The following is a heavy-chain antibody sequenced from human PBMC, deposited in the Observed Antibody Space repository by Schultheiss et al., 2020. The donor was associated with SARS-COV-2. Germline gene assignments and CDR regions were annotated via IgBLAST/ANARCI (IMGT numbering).Heavy chain of an antibody. CDR2: INPNSGGT. Sequence: ASVKVSCKASGYTFTGYYMHWVRQAPGQGLEWMGWINPNSGGTNYAQKFQGRVTITADESTSTAYMELSSLRSEDTAVYYCATGSGYYSVCWGQGTLVTVSS. V-gene: IGHV1-2*02. CDR1: GYTFTGYY. J-gene: IGHJ4*02. CDR3: ATGSGYYSVC. D-gene: IGHD3-22*01.